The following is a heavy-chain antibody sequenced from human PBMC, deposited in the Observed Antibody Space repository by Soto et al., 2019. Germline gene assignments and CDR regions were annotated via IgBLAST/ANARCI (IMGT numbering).Heavy chain of an antibody. CDR2: IIPIFGTA. J-gene: IGHJ3*02. Sequence: SVKVSCKASGGTFSSYAISWVRQAPGQGLEWMGGIIPIFGTANYAQKFQGRVTITADESTSTAYMELSSLRSEDTAAYYCAGVYYCARGVSGGSRGAFDIWGQGTMVTVSS. CDR3: AGVYYCARGVSGGSRGAFDI. CDR1: GGTFSSYA. D-gene: IGHD2-15*01. V-gene: IGHV1-69*13.